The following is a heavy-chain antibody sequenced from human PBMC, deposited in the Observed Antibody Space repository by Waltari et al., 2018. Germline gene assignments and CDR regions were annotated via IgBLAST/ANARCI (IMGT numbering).Heavy chain of an antibody. Sequence: QVQLVQSGAEVKKPGSSVKVSCKASGGTFSSYAISWVRPAPGQGREWMGGIIPIFGTANDAQKFQGRVTITADESTSTAYMELSSLRSEDTAVYYCARSPGYRNYFDYWGQGTLVTVSS. J-gene: IGHJ4*02. CDR2: IIPIFGTA. D-gene: IGHD5-18*01. V-gene: IGHV1-69*12. CDR1: GGTFSSYA. CDR3: ARSPGYRNYFDY.